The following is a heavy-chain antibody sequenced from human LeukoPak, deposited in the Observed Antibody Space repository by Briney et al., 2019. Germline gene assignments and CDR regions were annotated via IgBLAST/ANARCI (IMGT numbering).Heavy chain of an antibody. CDR2: IGGVGDRT. CDR3: AKASRQAAVASPLDY. Sequence: GGSLRLSCAASGFTFNPYAMSWVRQAPGKGLEWVASIGGVGDRTYYADSVKGRFTISRDYSKDTLFLQMNSLKADDTALYYCAKASRQAAVASPLDYWGQGSLVTVSS. V-gene: IGHV3-23*01. CDR1: GFTFNPYA. D-gene: IGHD6-19*01. J-gene: IGHJ4*02.